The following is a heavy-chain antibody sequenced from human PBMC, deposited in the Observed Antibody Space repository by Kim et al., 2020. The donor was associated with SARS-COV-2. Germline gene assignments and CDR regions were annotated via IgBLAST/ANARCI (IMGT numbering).Heavy chain of an antibody. D-gene: IGHD3-16*01. J-gene: IGHJ6*02. CDR2: IYYSGST. CDR1: GGSISSSSYY. Sequence: SETLSLTCTVSGGSISSSSYYWGWIRQPPGKGLEWIGSIYYSGSTYYNPSPKSRVTISVDTSKNQFSLQLSSVTAADTAVYYCASGVYDYVWGSFSSILDYYGMDVWGQGTTVTVSS. V-gene: IGHV4-39*01. CDR3: ASGVYDYVWGSFSSILDYYGMDV.